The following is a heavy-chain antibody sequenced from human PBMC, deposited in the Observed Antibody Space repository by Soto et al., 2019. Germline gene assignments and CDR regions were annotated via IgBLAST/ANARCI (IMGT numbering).Heavy chain of an antibody. CDR3: ASYNRYFDWFGY. V-gene: IGHV3-30-3*01. Sequence: LRLSCAASGFTFSSYSMHWVRQAPGKGLEWVAVISYDGSNKYYADPVKGRFTISRDNSKNTLYLQMNSLRAEDTAVYYCASYNRYFDWFGYWGQGTLVTVSS. D-gene: IGHD3-9*01. CDR2: ISYDGSNK. J-gene: IGHJ4*02. CDR1: GFTFSSYS.